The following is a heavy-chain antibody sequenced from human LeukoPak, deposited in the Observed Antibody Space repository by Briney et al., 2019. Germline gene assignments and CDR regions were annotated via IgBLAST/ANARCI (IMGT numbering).Heavy chain of an antibody. J-gene: IGHJ4*02. Sequence: SETLSLTCAVYGGSFSGYYWSWIRQPPGKGLEWIGEINHSGSTNYNPSLKSRVTISVDTSKNQFSLKLSSVTAADTAVYYCASDLGVGATAGAFDYWGQGTLVTVSS. V-gene: IGHV4-34*01. D-gene: IGHD1-26*01. CDR3: ASDLGVGATAGAFDY. CDR2: INHSGST. CDR1: GGSFSGYY.